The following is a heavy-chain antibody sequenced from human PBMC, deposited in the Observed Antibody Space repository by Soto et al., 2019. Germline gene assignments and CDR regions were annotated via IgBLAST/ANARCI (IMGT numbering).Heavy chain of an antibody. D-gene: IGHD3-3*01. Sequence: SLRLSCAASGFTFDDYAMHWVRQAPGKGLEWVSGISWNSGSIGYADSVKGRFTISRDNAKNSLYLQMNSLRAEDTALYYCAKAPGVVGPSVDYYYGMDVWGQGTTVTVSS. CDR3: AKAPGVVGPSVDYYYGMDV. CDR2: ISWNSGSI. J-gene: IGHJ6*02. V-gene: IGHV3-9*01. CDR1: GFTFDDYA.